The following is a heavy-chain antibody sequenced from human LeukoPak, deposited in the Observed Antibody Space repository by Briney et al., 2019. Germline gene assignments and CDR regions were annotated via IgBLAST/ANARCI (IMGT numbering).Heavy chain of an antibody. J-gene: IGHJ4*02. CDR3: AQINNWIRFDY. V-gene: IGHV3-23*01. D-gene: IGHD1-1*01. CDR1: GFTFSTYA. CDR2: ISGSGGST. Sequence: GGSLRLSCAASGFTFSTYAMSWVRQAPGKGLEWVSAISGSGGSTYYADSVKGRFTISRDNSRNTLYLQMNSLRAEDTAVYSCAQINNWIRFDYWGQGTLVTVSS.